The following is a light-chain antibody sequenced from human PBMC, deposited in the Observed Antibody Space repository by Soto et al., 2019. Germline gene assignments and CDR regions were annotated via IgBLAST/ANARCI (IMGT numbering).Light chain of an antibody. CDR2: VAS. Sequence: EIGLTQSPGTLSSSPGERATLSCRASQSVSNSYLAWYQQKPGQAPRLLIYVASSRATGIPDRFSGGGSGTDFTLTISRLEPEDFAVYYCQQFSSYPLTFGGGTKVDIK. V-gene: IGKV3-20*01. CDR3: QQFSSYPLT. CDR1: QSVSNSY. J-gene: IGKJ4*01.